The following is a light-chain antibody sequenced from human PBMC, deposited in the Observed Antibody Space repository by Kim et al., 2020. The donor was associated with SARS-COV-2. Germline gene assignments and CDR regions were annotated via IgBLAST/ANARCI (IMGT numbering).Light chain of an antibody. Sequence: SSELTQDPAVSVALGQTVRITCQGDSLRSYYATWYQQKPGQAPIVVIYGKNNRPSAVPDRFSGSSSGNTASLTITGTQAGDEADYYCNSRDSNDNVVFGGGTQLTVL. CDR1: SLRSYY. V-gene: IGLV3-19*01. CDR3: NSRDSNDNVV. J-gene: IGLJ2*01. CDR2: GKN.